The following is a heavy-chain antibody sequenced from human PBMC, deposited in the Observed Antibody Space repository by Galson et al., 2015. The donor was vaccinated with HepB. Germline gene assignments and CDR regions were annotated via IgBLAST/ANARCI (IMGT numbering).Heavy chain of an antibody. CDR3: ARVYDYIWGSYRYRFDP. CDR1: GYTFTSYA. Sequence: SVKVSCKASGYTFTSYAMNWVRQAPGQGLEWMGWINTNTGNPTYAQGFTGRFVFSLDTSVSTAYLQISSLKAEDTAVYYCARVYDYIWGSYRYRFDPWGQGTLVTVSS. J-gene: IGHJ5*02. CDR2: INTNTGNP. D-gene: IGHD3-16*02. V-gene: IGHV7-4-1*02.